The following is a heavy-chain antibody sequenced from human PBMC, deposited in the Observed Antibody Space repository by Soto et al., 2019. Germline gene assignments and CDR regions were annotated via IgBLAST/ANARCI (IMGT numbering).Heavy chain of an antibody. Sequence: HGESLKISCKGSGYSFTNYWIGWVRQLPGKGLEWMGIIYPGDSDTRYSPSFQGQATISADKSISTAYLQWSSLKASDTAFYYCAFDSDERGGYYGAFDIWGQGTRVTFSS. D-gene: IGHD3-22*01. CDR1: GYSFTNYW. V-gene: IGHV5-51*01. J-gene: IGHJ3*02. CDR3: AFDSDERGGYYGAFDI. CDR2: IYPGDSDT.